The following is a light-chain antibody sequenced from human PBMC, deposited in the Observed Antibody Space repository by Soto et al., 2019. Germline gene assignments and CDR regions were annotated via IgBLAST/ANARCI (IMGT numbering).Light chain of an antibody. J-gene: IGLJ3*02. CDR1: SSNIGAGYD. V-gene: IGLV1-40*01. Sequence: QSVLPQPPSVSGAPGQRVTISCTGSSSNIGAGYDVHWYQQLPGTVPKLLIYGNSNRPSGVPDRFSGSKSGTSASLAITGLQAEDEADYYCQSYDSSLSVWVFGGGTKLTVL. CDR2: GNS. CDR3: QSYDSSLSVWV.